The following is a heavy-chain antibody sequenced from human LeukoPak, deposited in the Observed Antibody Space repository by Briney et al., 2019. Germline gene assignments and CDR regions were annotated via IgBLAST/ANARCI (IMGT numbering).Heavy chain of an antibody. CDR3: AKDSPTSYDSRTHDY. J-gene: IGHJ4*02. D-gene: IGHD3-22*01. CDR1: GFTFSSYS. V-gene: IGHV3-21*04. Sequence: GGSLRLSCAASGFTFSSYSMNWIRQAPGKGLEWVSSISSSTSYIYYADSVKGRFTISKDNAKNTLYLQMNSLRAEDTAVYYCAKDSPTSYDSRTHDYWGQGTLVTVSS. CDR2: ISSSTSYI.